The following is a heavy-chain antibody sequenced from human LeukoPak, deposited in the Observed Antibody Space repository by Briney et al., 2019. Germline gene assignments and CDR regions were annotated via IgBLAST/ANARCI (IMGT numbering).Heavy chain of an antibody. CDR3: ARVAEADYGDYYFDY. CDR1: GGSFSGYY. Sequence: PSETLSLTCAVYGGSFSGYYWSWIRQPPGKGLEWMGEINHSGSTNYNPSLKSRVTISVDTSKNQFSLKLSSVTAADTAVYYCARVAEADYGDYYFDYWGQGTLVTVSS. D-gene: IGHD4-17*01. J-gene: IGHJ4*02. CDR2: INHSGST. V-gene: IGHV4-34*01.